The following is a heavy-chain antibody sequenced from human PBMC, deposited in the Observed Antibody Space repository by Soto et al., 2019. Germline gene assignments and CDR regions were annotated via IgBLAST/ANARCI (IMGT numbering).Heavy chain of an antibody. CDR3: ARDHCSGGSCYSGHYYYGMDV. Sequence: QVQLVQSGAEVKKPGSSVKVSCKASGGTFSSYAISWVRQAPGQGLEWMGGIIPIFGTANYAQKFQGRVTITADESTSTAYTELSSLRSEDTAVYYCARDHCSGGSCYSGHYYYGMDVWGQGTTVTVSS. D-gene: IGHD2-15*01. CDR2: IIPIFGTA. J-gene: IGHJ6*02. V-gene: IGHV1-69*01. CDR1: GGTFSSYA.